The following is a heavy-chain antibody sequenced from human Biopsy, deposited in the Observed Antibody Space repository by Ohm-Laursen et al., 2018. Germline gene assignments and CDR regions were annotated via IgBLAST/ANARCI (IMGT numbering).Heavy chain of an antibody. CDR3: ASAGYNPDWNFDL. CDR2: IYFTGRT. V-gene: IGHV4-59*12. CDR1: GGPIDSYY. Sequence: GTLSLTCTVSGGPIDSYYWSWIRQPPGKALEWIGYIYFTGRTSYNPSIKSCITTSVNTSKMQFSLRLSPVTAADTAVYYCASAGYNPDWNFDLWGRGTRVTVSS. D-gene: IGHD5-24*01. J-gene: IGHJ2*01.